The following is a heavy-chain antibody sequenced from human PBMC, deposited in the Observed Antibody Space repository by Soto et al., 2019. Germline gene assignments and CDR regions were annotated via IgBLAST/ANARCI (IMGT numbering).Heavy chain of an antibody. D-gene: IGHD4-17*01. Sequence: EVQLVETGGGLVQPGGSLRLSCVVSGFTFSSYSMNWVRQAPGKGLEWVSYISSSSHTIYYADSVKGRFTISRDNAKKSLFLQMNSLRDEDTAVYHCARGEDYGDYVGVYWGQGTPVTVSS. V-gene: IGHV3-48*02. J-gene: IGHJ4*02. CDR1: GFTFSSYS. CDR2: ISSSSHTI. CDR3: ARGEDYGDYVGVY.